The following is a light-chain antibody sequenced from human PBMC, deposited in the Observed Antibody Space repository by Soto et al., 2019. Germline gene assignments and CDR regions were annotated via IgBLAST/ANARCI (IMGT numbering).Light chain of an antibody. CDR1: QSVTTY. V-gene: IGKV3-11*01. Sequence: EIVLTQSPATLSLSPGDRATLSCRASQSVTTYLAWYQQEPGQPPRLLMYDAFYRATGIPDRFSGSGSGTNFTLTISSLEPEDIAVYYCQHRAHWQLTFGGGTKVEVK. CDR3: QHRAHWQLT. CDR2: DAF. J-gene: IGKJ4*01.